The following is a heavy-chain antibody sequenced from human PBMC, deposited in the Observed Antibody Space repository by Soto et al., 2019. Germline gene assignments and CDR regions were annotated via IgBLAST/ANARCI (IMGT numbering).Heavy chain of an antibody. D-gene: IGHD5-12*01. Sequence: QVLLVQSGTDVQKPGASAKVSCKASGYRFGDFYLHWVRLAPGKGPAWMGWINPHSGATHYSKNFQGRVHLTSAKSGSTAYMELSSLRFDDTALYYCARDVERCEGGSCSYFFCYGMDAWGQGNAVTVSS. CDR2: INPHSGAT. CDR3: ARDVERCEGGSCSYFFCYGMDA. V-gene: IGHV1-2*02. J-gene: IGHJ6*02. CDR1: GYRFGDFY.